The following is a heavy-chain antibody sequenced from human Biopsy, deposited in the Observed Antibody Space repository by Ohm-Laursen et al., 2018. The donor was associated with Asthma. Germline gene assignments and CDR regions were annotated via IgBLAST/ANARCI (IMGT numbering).Heavy chain of an antibody. CDR3: ARNLPGYTYGPFED. J-gene: IGHJ4*02. CDR1: GASITTSPSS. CDR2: IYYSGET. Sequence: TLSLTCTVSGASITTSPSSWSWLRLLPGKGLEWIGCIYYSGETFFNPSLKNPLFMSLDSSKNQFSLKMTSVTVADTAVYFCARNLPGYTYGPFEDWGQGTLVTVSS. V-gene: IGHV4-31*01. D-gene: IGHD5-18*01.